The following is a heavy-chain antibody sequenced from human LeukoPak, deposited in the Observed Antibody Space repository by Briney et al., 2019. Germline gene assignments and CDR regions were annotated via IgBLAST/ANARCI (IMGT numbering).Heavy chain of an antibody. Sequence: SETLSLTCTVSGGSISSYYWSWIRQPPGKGLEWIGEINHSGSTNYNPSLKSRVTISVDTSKNQFSLKLTSVTAADTAVYYCARPKSAVAGSDDAFDIWGQGTMVTVSS. V-gene: IGHV4-34*01. CDR3: ARPKSAVAGSDDAFDI. D-gene: IGHD6-19*01. J-gene: IGHJ3*02. CDR1: GGSISSYY. CDR2: INHSGST.